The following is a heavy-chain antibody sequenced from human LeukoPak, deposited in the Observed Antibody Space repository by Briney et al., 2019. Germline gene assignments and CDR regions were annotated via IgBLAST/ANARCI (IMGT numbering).Heavy chain of an antibody. Sequence: ASVKVSCKASGYTFTGYCMHWVRQAPGQGLEXXXWINPNSGGTNYAQKFQGRVTMTRDTSISTAYMELSRLRSDDTAVYYCARVSGGYSGYEGWGQGTLVTVSS. CDR2: INPNSGGT. V-gene: IGHV1-2*02. CDR3: ARVSGGYSGYEG. J-gene: IGHJ4*02. CDR1: GYTFTGYC. D-gene: IGHD5-12*01.